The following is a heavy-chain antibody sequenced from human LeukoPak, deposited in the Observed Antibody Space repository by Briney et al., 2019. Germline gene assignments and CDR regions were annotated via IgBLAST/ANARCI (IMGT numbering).Heavy chain of an antibody. CDR1: GGTFSSYA. V-gene: IGHV1-69*06. CDR2: IIPIFGTA. J-gene: IGHJ3*02. Sequence: SVKVSCKASGGTFSSYAISWVRQAPGQGLEWKGGIIPIFGTANYAQKFQGRVTITADKSTSTAYMELSSLRSEDTAVYYCARDLPFDGSGTYFPFDIWGQGTMVTVSS. D-gene: IGHD3-10*01. CDR3: ARDLPFDGSGTYFPFDI.